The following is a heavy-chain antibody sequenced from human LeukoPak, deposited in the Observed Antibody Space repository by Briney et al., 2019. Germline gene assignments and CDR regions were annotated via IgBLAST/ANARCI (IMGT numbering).Heavy chain of an antibody. D-gene: IGHD6-19*01. CDR3: ARVLSGGSSFDY. CDR1: GFTGFPFGGYS. Sequence: PGGSLRLSCAASGFTGFPFGGYSMNWVRQAPGKGLEWVSSITSTSTYIYYADSVKGRFTISRDNAKNSLYLQMTSLRAEDTAVYYCARVLSGGSSFDYWGQGTLVTVSS. V-gene: IGHV3-21*01. J-gene: IGHJ4*02. CDR2: ITSTSTYI.